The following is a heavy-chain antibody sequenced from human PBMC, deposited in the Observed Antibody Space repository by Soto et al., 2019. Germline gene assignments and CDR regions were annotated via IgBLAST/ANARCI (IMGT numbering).Heavy chain of an antibody. D-gene: IGHD3-16*01. CDR2: ILYDGSKK. V-gene: IGHV3-30*03. CDR1: VFNLNTYR. CDR3: VRDLALMADY. Sequence: WGALILSWVASVFNLNTYRSYWVRQAPVKGLQWVAQILYDGSKKHYSDSVMGRFTITRDNSNKTVYLQMDSLRVDDTAMYYCVRDLALMADYWGQGTLVTVSS. J-gene: IGHJ4*02.